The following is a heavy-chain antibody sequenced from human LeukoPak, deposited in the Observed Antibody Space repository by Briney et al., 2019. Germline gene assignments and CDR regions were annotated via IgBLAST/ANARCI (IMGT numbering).Heavy chain of an antibody. CDR2: INPNSGGT. Sequence: GASVKVSCKASGYTFTGYYMHWVRQAPGQGLEWMGWINPNSGGTNYAQKFQGRVTMTEDTFTDTAYMELSSLRSEDTAVYYCATRDSVAGSFDYWGQGTLVTVSS. V-gene: IGHV1-2*02. J-gene: IGHJ4*02. CDR1: GYTFTGYY. D-gene: IGHD6-19*01. CDR3: ATRDSVAGSFDY.